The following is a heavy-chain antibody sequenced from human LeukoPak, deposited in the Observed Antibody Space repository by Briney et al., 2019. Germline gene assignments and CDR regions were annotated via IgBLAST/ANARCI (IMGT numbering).Heavy chain of an antibody. J-gene: IGHJ6*03. D-gene: IGHD3-10*01. V-gene: IGHV4-59*01. CDR3: AKNYYGSGRMDV. CDR1: GDSISSDY. Sequence: SETLSLTCAVSGDSISSDYWSWIRQPPGKGLEWIGYIYYTGSTNYNPSLKSRVTISVDTSKNQISLRLNSVTAADTAVYYCAKNYYGSGRMDVWGKGTTVTISS. CDR2: IYYTGST.